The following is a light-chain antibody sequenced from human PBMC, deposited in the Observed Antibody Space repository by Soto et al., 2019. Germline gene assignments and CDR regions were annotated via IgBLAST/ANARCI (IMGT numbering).Light chain of an antibody. CDR2: STN. CDR1: SGSVSTNYY. V-gene: IGLV8-61*01. CDR3: MLYMSSGISV. Sequence: QAVVTQEPSVSVSPGGTITLTCGLTSGSVSTNYYPSWYQQTPGQAPRTLIYSTNTRSPGVPDRFSGSILGNKAALTISGAQADDDSDYYCMLYMSSGISVFGGGTQLTVL. J-gene: IGLJ3*02.